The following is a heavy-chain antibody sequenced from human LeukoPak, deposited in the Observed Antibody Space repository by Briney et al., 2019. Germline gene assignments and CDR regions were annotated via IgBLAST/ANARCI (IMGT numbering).Heavy chain of an antibody. Sequence: SETLSLTCTVSGGSISSYYWSWIRQPAGKGPEWIGRIYTSGSTNYNPSLKSRVTMSVDTSKNQFSLKLSSVTAADTAVYYCASSGSSGWWNYYYMDVWGKGTTVTVSS. J-gene: IGHJ6*03. CDR1: GGSISSYY. CDR2: IYTSGST. D-gene: IGHD6-19*01. V-gene: IGHV4-4*07. CDR3: ASSGSSGWWNYYYMDV.